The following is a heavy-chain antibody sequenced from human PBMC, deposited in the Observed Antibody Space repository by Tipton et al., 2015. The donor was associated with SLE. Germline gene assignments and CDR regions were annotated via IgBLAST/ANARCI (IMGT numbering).Heavy chain of an antibody. CDR1: GDSISSDGFY. J-gene: IGHJ4*02. Sequence: TLSLTCTVSGDSISSDGFYWSWIRQHPGKGLEWIGYIYYSGRTYYKPSLKSRVDISVDTSKNQFSLKLSSVTAADTAVYYCARAGILTGYYPYFDYWGQGTLVTVSS. CDR3: ARAGILTGYYPYFDY. D-gene: IGHD3-9*01. CDR2: IYYSGRT. V-gene: IGHV4-31*03.